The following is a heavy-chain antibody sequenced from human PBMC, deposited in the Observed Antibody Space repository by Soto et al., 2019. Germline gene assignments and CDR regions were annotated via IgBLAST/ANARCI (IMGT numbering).Heavy chain of an antibody. V-gene: IGHV3-48*02. CDR3: ASDSASYSSSSGSYWYFDL. J-gene: IGHJ2*01. Sequence: EVQLVESGGGLVQPGGSLRLSCAASGFTFSSYSMNWVRQAPGKGLEWLSYTSSGSATIYYADSVKGRFTISRDNAKNSLYLQMNSLRDEDTAVYYCASDSASYSSSSGSYWYFDLWGRGTLVTVSS. CDR2: TSSGSATI. CDR1: GFTFSSYS. D-gene: IGHD6-6*01.